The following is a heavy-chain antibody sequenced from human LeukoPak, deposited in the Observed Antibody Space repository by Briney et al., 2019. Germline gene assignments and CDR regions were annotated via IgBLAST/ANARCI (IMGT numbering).Heavy chain of an antibody. J-gene: IGHJ6*04. CDR1: GFTFSSYA. D-gene: IGHD5-18*01. Sequence: GGSLRLSCAASGFTFSSYAMHWVRQAPGKGLEWVAVISYDGSNKYYADSVKGRFTISRDNAKNSLYLQMNSLRAEDTAVYYCARDRGYSYGMPMDVWGKGTTVTVSS. V-gene: IGHV3-30*04. CDR3: ARDRGYSYGMPMDV. CDR2: ISYDGSNK.